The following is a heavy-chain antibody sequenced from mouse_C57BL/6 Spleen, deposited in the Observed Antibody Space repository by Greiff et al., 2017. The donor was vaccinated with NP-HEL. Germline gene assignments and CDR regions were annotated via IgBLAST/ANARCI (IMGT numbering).Heavy chain of an antibody. D-gene: IGHD2-3*01. V-gene: IGHV3-6*01. Sequence: VQLQQSGPGLVKPSQSLSLTCSVTGYSITSGYYWNWIRQFPGNKLEWMGYISYDGSNNYNPSLKNRISITRDTSKNQFFLKLNSVTTEDTATYYCAKGGYYVFDYWGQGTTLTVSS. CDR3: AKGGYYVFDY. CDR1: GYSITSGYY. CDR2: ISYDGSN. J-gene: IGHJ2*01.